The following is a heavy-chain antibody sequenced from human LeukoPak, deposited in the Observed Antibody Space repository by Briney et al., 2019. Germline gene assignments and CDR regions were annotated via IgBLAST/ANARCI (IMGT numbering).Heavy chain of an antibody. CDR2: INHSGST. CDR1: GGSFSGYY. CDR3: ARGGPEGSSSWYKYFQH. J-gene: IGHJ1*01. D-gene: IGHD6-13*01. V-gene: IGHV4-34*01. Sequence: SETLSLICAVYGGSFSGYYWSWIRQPPGKGLEWIGEINHSGSTNYNPSLKSRVTISVDTSKNQFSLKLSSVTAADTAVYYCARGGPEGSSSWYKYFQHWGQGTLVTVSS.